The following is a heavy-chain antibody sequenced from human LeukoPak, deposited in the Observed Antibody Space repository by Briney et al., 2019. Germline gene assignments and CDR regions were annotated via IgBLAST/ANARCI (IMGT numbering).Heavy chain of an antibody. CDR1: GFTFSSYS. V-gene: IGHV3-21*01. J-gene: IGHJ4*02. CDR3: ARDYGAYCSGGSCSGFDY. D-gene: IGHD2-15*01. CDR2: ISSSSSYI. Sequence: PGGSPRLSCAASGFTFSSYSMNWVRQAPGKGLEWVSSISSSSSYINYADSVKGQFTISRDNAKNSLYLQMNSLRAEDTAVYYCARDYGAYCSGGSCSGFDYWCQGTLVTVSS.